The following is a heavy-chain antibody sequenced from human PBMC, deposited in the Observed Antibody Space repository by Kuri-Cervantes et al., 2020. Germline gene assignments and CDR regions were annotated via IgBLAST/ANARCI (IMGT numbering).Heavy chain of an antibody. Sequence: ASVKVSCKASGGTFSSYAISWVRQAPGQGPEWMGWINTNTGNPAYAQGFTGRFVFSWDTSVSTAYPQISSLEPEDSAVYYCARGGMFDYWGQGSLVTVSS. CDR2: INTNTGNP. V-gene: IGHV7-4-1*02. D-gene: IGHD1-14*01. J-gene: IGHJ4*02. CDR1: GGTFSSYA. CDR3: ARGGMFDY.